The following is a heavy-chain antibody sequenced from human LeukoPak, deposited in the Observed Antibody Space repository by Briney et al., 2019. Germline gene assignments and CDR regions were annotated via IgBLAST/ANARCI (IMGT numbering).Heavy chain of an antibody. CDR2: INPNSGDT. V-gene: IGHV1-2*06. Sequence: ASVKVSCKASGYTFTTYDLHWVRQAPGQGLEWMGRINPNSGDTNYTQKFQGRVTMTTDTSISTAYMDLSGLRSDDTAMYYCAREIRRGAGDWFDPWGQGTLVTVSS. CDR1: GYTFTTYD. J-gene: IGHJ5*02. D-gene: IGHD1-26*01. CDR3: AREIRRGAGDWFDP.